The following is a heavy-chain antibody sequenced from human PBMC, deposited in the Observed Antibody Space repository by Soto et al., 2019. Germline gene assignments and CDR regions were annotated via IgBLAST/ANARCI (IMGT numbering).Heavy chain of an antibody. CDR3: ASYSGGNYPGYFDY. Sequence: PSETLSLTCTVSGGSISSGGYYWSWIRQHPGKGLEWIGYIYYSGSTYYNPSLKSRVTISVDTSKNQFSLKLSSATAADTAVYYCASYSGGNYPGYFDYWGQGTLVTVSS. J-gene: IGHJ4*02. CDR2: IYYSGST. D-gene: IGHD4-4*01. CDR1: GGSISSGGYY. V-gene: IGHV4-31*03.